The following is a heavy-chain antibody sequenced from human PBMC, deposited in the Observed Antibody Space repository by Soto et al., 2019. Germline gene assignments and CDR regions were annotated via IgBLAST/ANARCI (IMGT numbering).Heavy chain of an antibody. CDR2: ISGSGGST. V-gene: IGHV3-23*01. Sequence: TGGSLRLSCAASGFTFSSYAMSWVRQAPGKGLEWVSAISGSGGSTYYADSVKGRFTISRDNSKNTLYLQMNSLRAEDTAVYYCAKAYRSARPFAHFDYWGQGTLVTVSS. J-gene: IGHJ4*02. CDR1: GFTFSSYA. CDR3: AKAYRSARPFAHFDY. D-gene: IGHD1-26*01.